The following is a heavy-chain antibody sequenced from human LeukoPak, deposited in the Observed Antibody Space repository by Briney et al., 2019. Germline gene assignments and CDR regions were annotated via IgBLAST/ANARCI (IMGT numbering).Heavy chain of an antibody. CDR2: ISGSGGST. V-gene: IGHV3-23*01. J-gene: IGHJ6*02. Sequence: GGSLRLSCAASGFTFSSYAMSWVRQAPGKGLEWVSAISGSGGSTYYADSVKGRFTISRDNSKNTLYLQMNSLRAEDTAVYYCAKDGRSTMVRGVGNYYGMDVWGQGTTVTVSS. CDR1: GFTFSSYA. CDR3: AKDGRSTMVRGVGNYYGMDV. D-gene: IGHD3-10*01.